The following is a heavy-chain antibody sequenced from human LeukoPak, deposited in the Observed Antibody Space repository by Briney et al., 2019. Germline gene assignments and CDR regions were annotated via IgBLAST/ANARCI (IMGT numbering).Heavy chain of an antibody. CDR3: ARERSGSGSYYDY. D-gene: IGHD3-10*01. CDR2: INSDGSST. CDR1: RFTFSSYW. Sequence: GGSLRLSCAASRFTFSSYWMHWVRQAPGKGLVWVSRINSDGSSTTYADSVKGRFTISRDNAKNTLYLQMNSLRAEDTAVYYCARERSGSGSYYDYWGQGTLVTVSS. J-gene: IGHJ4*02. V-gene: IGHV3-74*01.